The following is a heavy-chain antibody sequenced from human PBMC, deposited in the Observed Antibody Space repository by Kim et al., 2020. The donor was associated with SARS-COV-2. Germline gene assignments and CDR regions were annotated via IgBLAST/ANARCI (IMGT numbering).Heavy chain of an antibody. D-gene: IGHD6-13*01. Sequence: SETLSLTCTVSGGSISSNSYYWGWIRQPPGKGLEWIGSIYYSGSTYDNSFIKSCVIISVDTSKNQFFLMLSSVTAAATAVYYCARVHDIIAAAGFVWLDPWGQGTLVTVSS. CDR2: IYYSGST. V-gene: IGHV4-39*07. CDR3: ARVHDIIAAAGFVWLDP. J-gene: IGHJ5*02. CDR1: GGSISSNSYY.